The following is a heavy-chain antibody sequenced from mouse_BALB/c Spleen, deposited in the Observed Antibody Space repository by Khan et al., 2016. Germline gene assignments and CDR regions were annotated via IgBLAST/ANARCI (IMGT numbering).Heavy chain of an antibody. V-gene: IGHV1-87*01. Sequence: QVQLQQSGAELARPGASVRLSCKASGYTSANYGMQWVKQRPGQGLEWSGAIYPGDGDTRYSQTFKDKATLTADKSYNPAYMHLRCVASEDSTVYYCATAIFVYWGQGTLVTVSA. D-gene: IGHD6-1*01. J-gene: IGHJ3*01. CDR3: ATAIFVY. CDR1: GYTSANYG. CDR2: IYPGDGDT.